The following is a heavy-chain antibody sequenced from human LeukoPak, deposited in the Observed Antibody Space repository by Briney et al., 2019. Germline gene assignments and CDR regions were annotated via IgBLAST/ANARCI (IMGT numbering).Heavy chain of an antibody. J-gene: IGHJ4*02. V-gene: IGHV4-34*01. D-gene: IGHD3-22*01. Sequence: SETLSLTCAVYGGSFSGYYWSWIRQPPGKGLEWIGEINHSGSTNYNPSLKSRVTISVDTSKNQFSLKLSSVTAADTAVYYCARSNYYDSSGYRDWGQGTLVTVSS. CDR3: ARSNYYDSSGYRD. CDR1: GGSFSGYY. CDR2: INHSGST.